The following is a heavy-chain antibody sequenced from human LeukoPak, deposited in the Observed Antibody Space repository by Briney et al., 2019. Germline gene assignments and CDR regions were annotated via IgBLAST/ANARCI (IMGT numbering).Heavy chain of an antibody. Sequence: QAGGSLRLSCAASGFTFSSYGMNWVRQAPGKGLEWVSAISGSGGRTYYADSVKGRFTISRDNSMDTLYLQMNSLRAEDTAVYYCAKDRVDYYYYYMDVWGKGTTVTISS. CDR1: GFTFSSYG. D-gene: IGHD2-15*01. CDR3: AKDRVDYYYYYMDV. CDR2: ISGSGGRT. V-gene: IGHV3-23*01. J-gene: IGHJ6*03.